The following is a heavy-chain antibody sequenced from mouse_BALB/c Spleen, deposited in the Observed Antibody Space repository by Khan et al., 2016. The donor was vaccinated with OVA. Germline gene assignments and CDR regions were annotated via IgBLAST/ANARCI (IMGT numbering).Heavy chain of an antibody. CDR3: ARDWDWAMDY. Sequence: QVQLKQSGAELARPGASVKLSRKASGYTFTSYWMQWVKQRPGQGLEWIGAIYPGDGDTRYTQKFKGKATLTADKSSSTAYMQLSSLASEDSAVYYGARDWDWAMDYWGQGTSVTVSS. J-gene: IGHJ4*01. CDR2: IYPGDGDT. CDR1: GYTFTSYW. V-gene: IGHV1-87*01. D-gene: IGHD4-1*01.